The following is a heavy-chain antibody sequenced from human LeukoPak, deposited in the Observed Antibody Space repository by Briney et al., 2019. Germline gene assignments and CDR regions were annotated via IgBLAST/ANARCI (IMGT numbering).Heavy chain of an antibody. J-gene: IGHJ4*02. CDR1: GYTFTGYY. D-gene: IGHD6-6*01. CDR3: ARERIAARRIDY. Sequence: ASVKVSCKASGYTFTGYYMHWVRQAPGQGLEWMGWINPNSGGTNYAQKFQGRVTMTRDTSISTAYMELSRLRSDDTAVYYCARERIAARRIDYWGQGTLVTVSS. CDR2: INPNSGGT. V-gene: IGHV1-2*02.